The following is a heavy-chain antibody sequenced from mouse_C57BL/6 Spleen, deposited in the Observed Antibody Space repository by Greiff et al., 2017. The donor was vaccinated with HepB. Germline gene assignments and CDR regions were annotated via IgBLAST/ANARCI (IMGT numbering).Heavy chain of an antibody. CDR2: INPSSGYT. CDR3: ARGAYYGNYLFAY. V-gene: IGHV1-7*01. J-gene: IGHJ3*01. Sequence: VQLQQPGAELVKPGASVKLSCKASGYTFTSYWMHWVKQRPGQGLEWIGYINPSSGYTKYNQKFKDKATLTADKSSSTAYMQLSSLTSEDSAVYYCARGAYYGNYLFAYWGQGTLVTVSA. D-gene: IGHD2-10*01. CDR1: GYTFTSYW.